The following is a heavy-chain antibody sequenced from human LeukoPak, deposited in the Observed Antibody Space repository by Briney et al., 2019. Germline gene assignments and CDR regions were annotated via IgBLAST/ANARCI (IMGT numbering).Heavy chain of an antibody. J-gene: IGHJ6*03. D-gene: IGHD6-13*01. CDR2: ISSSSGYI. CDR3: ARDSSSISCYIYYYYYYMDV. CDR1: GFTFSAYS. V-gene: IGHV3-21*01. Sequence: GGSLRLSCAASGFTFSAYSMNWVRQAPGKGLEWVSSISSSSGYIYYADSLKGRFTISRDNAKNSLYLQMNSLRAEDTAVYYCARDSSSISCYIYYYYYYMDVWGKGTTVTVSS.